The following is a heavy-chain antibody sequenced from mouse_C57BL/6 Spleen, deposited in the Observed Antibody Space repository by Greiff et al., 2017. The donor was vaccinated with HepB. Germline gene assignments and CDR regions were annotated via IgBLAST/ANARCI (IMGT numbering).Heavy chain of an antibody. CDR1: GYTFTDYN. Sequence: VQLQQSGPELVKPGASVKIPCKASGYTFTDYNMDWVKQSHGKSLEWIGDINPNNGGTIYNQKCKGKATLTVDKSSSTAYMELRSLTSEDTAVYYCARRHYGSSWYFDVWGTGTTVTVSS. J-gene: IGHJ1*03. D-gene: IGHD1-1*01. CDR2: INPNNGGT. V-gene: IGHV1-18*01. CDR3: ARRHYGSSWYFDV.